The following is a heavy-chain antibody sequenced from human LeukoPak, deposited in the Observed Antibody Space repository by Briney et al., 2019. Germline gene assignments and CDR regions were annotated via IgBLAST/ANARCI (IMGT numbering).Heavy chain of an antibody. D-gene: IGHD3-3*01. CDR3: ARDGSPTGPPPYDFWSGYFGYYYGMDV. Sequence: PGGSLRLSCTAPGYIVSKNAMNWVRQAPGKGLEWVANIKQDGSEKYYVDSVKGRFTISRDNAKNSLYLQMNSLRAEDTAVYYCARDGSPTGPPPYDFWSGYFGYYYGMDVWGQGTTVTVSS. V-gene: IGHV3-7*01. CDR2: IKQDGSEK. CDR1: GYIVSKNA. J-gene: IGHJ6*02.